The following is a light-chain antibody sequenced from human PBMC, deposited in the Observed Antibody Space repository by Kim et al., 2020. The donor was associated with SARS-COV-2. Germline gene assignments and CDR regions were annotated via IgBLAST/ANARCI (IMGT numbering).Light chain of an antibody. Sequence: ASEGDRVTITCRASQAIRSDLGGYQQRPGKAPTLLIHAAYHLESGVPTRFSGSGSGTDFTLTISSLQPEDFATYYCLQDYSFPRTFGQGTKVDIK. CDR3: LQDYSFPRT. V-gene: IGKV1-6*01. J-gene: IGKJ1*01. CDR2: AAY. CDR1: QAIRSD.